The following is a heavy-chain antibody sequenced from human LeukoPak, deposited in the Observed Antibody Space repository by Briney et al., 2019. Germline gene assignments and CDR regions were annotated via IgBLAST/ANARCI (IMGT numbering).Heavy chain of an antibody. V-gene: IGHV4-38-2*02. CDR2: IDHSGST. CDR3: ARRTGRSVGATRFDY. J-gene: IGHJ4*02. Sequence: PSETLSLTCTVSGYSITSGYYWGWIRQPPGKGLEWFGSIDHSGSTYYNPSLKSRVTMSVDTSKNQFSLRLSSVTAADTAVYYCARRTGRSVGATRFDYWGQGTLVTVSS. D-gene: IGHD1-26*01. CDR1: GYSITSGYY.